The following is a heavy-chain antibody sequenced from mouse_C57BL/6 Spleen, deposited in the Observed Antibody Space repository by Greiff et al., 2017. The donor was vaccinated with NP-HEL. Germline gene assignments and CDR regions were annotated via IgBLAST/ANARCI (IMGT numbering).Heavy chain of an antibody. D-gene: IGHD2-3*01. J-gene: IGHJ2*01. CDR1: GYAFSSSW. CDR2: IYPGDGDT. V-gene: IGHV1-82*01. Sequence: LQESGPELVKPGASVKISCKASGYAFSSSWMNWVKQRPGKGLEWIGRIYPGDGDTNYNGKFKGKATLTADKSSSTAYMQRSSLTSEDSAVYCCASYDGWDYWGQGTTLTVSS. CDR3: ASYDGWDY.